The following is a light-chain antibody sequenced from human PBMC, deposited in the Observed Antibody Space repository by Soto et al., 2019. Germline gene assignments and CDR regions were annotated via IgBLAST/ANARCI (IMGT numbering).Light chain of an antibody. CDR2: NVS. J-gene: IGLJ2*01. CDR3: SSYTSSSPYVV. V-gene: IGLV2-14*01. Sequence: QSALTQPASVSGSPGQSITISCTGASSDIGGYNYVSWYQQHPGKAPKLMIYNVSHRPSGVSDRFSGSKSGNTASLTISGLQAEDEANYYCSSYTSSSPYVVFGGGTKVTVL. CDR1: SSDIGGYNY.